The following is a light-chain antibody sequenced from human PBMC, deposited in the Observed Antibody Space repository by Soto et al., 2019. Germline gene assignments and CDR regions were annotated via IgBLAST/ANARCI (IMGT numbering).Light chain of an antibody. CDR1: QAIRND. Sequence: DIQMTQSPSSLSASVGDSVTITCRASQAIRNDLGWYQQKPRKAPKRLIYTASSLQSGVPSRFSGSGSGTEFPLTIRNLQPEDSATYYCLQHNSYPLTFGGGTKVEIK. CDR3: LQHNSYPLT. V-gene: IGKV1-17*02. J-gene: IGKJ4*01. CDR2: TAS.